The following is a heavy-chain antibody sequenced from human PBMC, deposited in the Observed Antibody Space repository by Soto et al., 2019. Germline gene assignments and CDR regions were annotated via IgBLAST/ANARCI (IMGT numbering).Heavy chain of an antibody. CDR1: GFTFSGSA. J-gene: IGHJ6*02. Sequence: EVQLVESGGGLVQPGGSRKLSCAASGFTFSGSAMHWVRQASGKGLEWVGRIRSKANSYATAYAASVKGRFTISRDDSKNTAYLQMNSLKTKDTAVYYCTNPQLYYGMDVWGHGTTVTVSS. D-gene: IGHD5-18*01. CDR3: TNPQLYYGMDV. CDR2: IRSKANSYAT. V-gene: IGHV3-73*02.